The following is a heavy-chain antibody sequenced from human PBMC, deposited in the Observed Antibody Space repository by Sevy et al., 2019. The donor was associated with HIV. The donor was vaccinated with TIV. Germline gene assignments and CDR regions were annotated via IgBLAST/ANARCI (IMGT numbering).Heavy chain of an antibody. CDR2: MKQEGSEK. D-gene: IGHD5-18*01. CDR3: VREGLGGFSYSLDC. Sequence: GGSLRLSCAASGFTFSSYWMSWVRQAPGKGLEWVATMKQEGSEKYYVDSVKGRFTMSRDNAKHSPYLEMNSLRAEDTAVYYCVREGLGGFSYSLDCWGQGTLVTVSS. J-gene: IGHJ4*02. CDR1: GFTFSSYW. V-gene: IGHV3-7*01.